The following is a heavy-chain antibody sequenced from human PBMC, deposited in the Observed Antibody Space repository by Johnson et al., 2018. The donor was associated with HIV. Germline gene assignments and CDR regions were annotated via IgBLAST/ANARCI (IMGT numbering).Heavy chain of an antibody. Sequence: QVQLVESGGGVVQPGRSLRLSCAASGFTFSSYGMHWVRQAPGKGLECVAVISYDGSNKYYADSVKGRFTISRDNSKNTLYLQMNSLRAEDTAVYYCARDQGELRRTHAFDIWGQGTMVTVSS. J-gene: IGHJ3*02. V-gene: IGHV3-30*03. D-gene: IGHD1-14*01. CDR2: ISYDGSNK. CDR1: GFTFSSYG. CDR3: ARDQGELRRTHAFDI.